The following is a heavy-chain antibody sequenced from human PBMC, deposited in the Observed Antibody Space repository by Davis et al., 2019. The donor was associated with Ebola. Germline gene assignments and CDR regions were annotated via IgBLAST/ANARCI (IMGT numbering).Heavy chain of an antibody. D-gene: IGHD6-6*01. CDR2: IYTSGST. V-gene: IGHV4-4*07. J-gene: IGHJ6*02. CDR3: ARGGEQLVTTKGLYYYYGMDV. Sequence: PSETLSLTCTVSGGSISSYYWSWIRQPAGKGLEWIGRIYTSGSTNYNPSLKSRVTMSVDTSKNQFSLKLSSVTAADTAVYYCARGGEQLVTTKGLYYYYGMDVWGQGTTVTVSS. CDR1: GGSISSYY.